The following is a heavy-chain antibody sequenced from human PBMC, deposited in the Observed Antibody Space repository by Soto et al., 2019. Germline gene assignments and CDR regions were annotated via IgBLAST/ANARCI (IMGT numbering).Heavy chain of an antibody. CDR3: ARQQLLPFYYALDV. D-gene: IGHD6-13*01. CDR2: IYYRGST. Sequence: SETLSLTCTVSGGSISCYYWNLIRQSPGKGLEYIGYIYYRGSTNYNPSLKSRVTMSIDTSRNQFSLRVNSVTAADTAVYYCARQQLLPFYYALDVWGQGTTVTVSS. V-gene: IGHV4-59*01. J-gene: IGHJ6*02. CDR1: GGSISCYY.